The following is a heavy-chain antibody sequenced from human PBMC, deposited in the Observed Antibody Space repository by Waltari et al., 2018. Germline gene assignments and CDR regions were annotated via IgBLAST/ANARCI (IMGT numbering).Heavy chain of an antibody. CDR3: ARIWFGEGGMDV. D-gene: IGHD3-10*01. Sequence: QVQLQQWGAGLLKPSETLSLTCAVYGGSFSGYYWSWIRQPPGKGLEWIGEINHSRSTKYNPCPKTRVTIAVDASKNEFALELSSVTAADTAVYYCARIWFGEGGMDVWGQGTTVTGSS. CDR1: GGSFSGYY. CDR2: INHSRST. J-gene: IGHJ6*02. V-gene: IGHV4-34*01.